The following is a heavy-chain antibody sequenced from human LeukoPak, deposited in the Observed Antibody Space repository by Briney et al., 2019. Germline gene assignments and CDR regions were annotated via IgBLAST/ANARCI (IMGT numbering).Heavy chain of an antibody. J-gene: IGHJ4*02. CDR2: FKTKYNQV. V-gene: IGHV3-23*05. Sequence: GGSLRLSCAASGFIFSSDAMNWVRQAPGKGLEWVSTFKTKYNQVYYAESVRGRFTISTDNSKNTVYLQMNSLRAEDTALYYCARSVPDYTRFDYWGQGALVTVSS. CDR1: GFIFSSDA. CDR3: ARSVPDYTRFDY. D-gene: IGHD4-11*01.